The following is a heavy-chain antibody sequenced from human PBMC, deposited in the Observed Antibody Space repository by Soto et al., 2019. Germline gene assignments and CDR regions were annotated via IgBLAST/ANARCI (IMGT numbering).Heavy chain of an antibody. V-gene: IGHV3-11*01. J-gene: IGHJ6*02. Sequence: QVQLVESGGGLVKPGGSLRLSCAASGFTFSDCYMSWIRQAPGKGLDWVSDIRSSGSTIYYADSVKGRFTISRDNAKNSMYLPMNSLRAEDTAVYYCARVNGYYYYGMDVWGQGTTVTVSS. CDR1: GFTFSDCY. CDR3: ARVNGYYYYGMDV. D-gene: IGHD1-1*01. CDR2: IRSSGSTI.